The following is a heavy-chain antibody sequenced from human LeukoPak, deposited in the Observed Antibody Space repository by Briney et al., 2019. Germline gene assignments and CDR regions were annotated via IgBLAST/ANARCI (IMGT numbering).Heavy chain of an antibody. J-gene: IGHJ4*02. CDR2: ISYDGSDE. CDR1: GFTFSSYG. Sequence: GGSLRLSCAASGFTFSSYGMHWVRQAPGKGLEWVAVISYDGSDEYYADSVKGRFTISRDNSKNTLYLQMNSLRAEDTAVYYCARGRPYYFDYWGQGTLVTVSS. V-gene: IGHV3-30*03. CDR3: ARGRPYYFDY.